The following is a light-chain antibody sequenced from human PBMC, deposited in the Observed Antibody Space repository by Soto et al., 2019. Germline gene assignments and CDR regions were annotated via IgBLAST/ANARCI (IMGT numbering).Light chain of an antibody. V-gene: IGLV2-23*01. Sequence: QSVLTQPASVSGSPGQSITISCAGSSSDVGIDKLVSWYQQHPGRAPKMMVYEGFKRPSGVSNRFSGSKSGNTASLTISGLRAEDEADYCCCSDAGNTPWVFGGGTKVTVL. CDR1: SSDVGIDKL. CDR2: EGF. J-gene: IGLJ3*02. CDR3: CSDAGNTPWV.